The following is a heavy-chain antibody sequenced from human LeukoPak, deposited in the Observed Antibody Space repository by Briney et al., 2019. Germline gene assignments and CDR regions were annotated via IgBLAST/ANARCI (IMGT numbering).Heavy chain of an antibody. CDR3: ARDGVGGVYGDYGYFDL. J-gene: IGHJ2*01. CDR2: INPNSGGT. D-gene: IGHD4-17*01. CDR1: GYIFTGYY. Sequence: GASVTVSCKASGYIFTGYYMHWVRQAPGQGLEWMGWINPNSGGTNYAQKFQGRVTMTRDTSISTAYKALSRLRSDDTAVYYCARDGVGGVYGDYGYFDLWGRGTLVTVSS. V-gene: IGHV1-2*02.